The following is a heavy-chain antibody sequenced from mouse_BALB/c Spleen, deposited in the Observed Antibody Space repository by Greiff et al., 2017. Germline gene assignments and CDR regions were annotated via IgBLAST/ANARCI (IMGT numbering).Heavy chain of an antibody. Sequence: EVMLVESGGDLVKPGGSLKLSCAASGFTFSSYGMSWVRQTPDKRLEWVATISSGGSYTYYPDSVKGRFTISRDNAKNTLYLQMSSLKSEDTAMYYCARHAGNYPSFAYWGQGTLVTVSA. CDR1: GFTFSSYG. CDR3: ARHAGNYPSFAY. J-gene: IGHJ3*01. D-gene: IGHD2-1*01. V-gene: IGHV5-6*01. CDR2: ISSGGSYT.